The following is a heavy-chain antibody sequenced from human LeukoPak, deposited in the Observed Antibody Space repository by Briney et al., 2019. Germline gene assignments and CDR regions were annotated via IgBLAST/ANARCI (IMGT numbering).Heavy chain of an antibody. J-gene: IGHJ3*01. CDR3: ARDYDFWSGPGH. V-gene: IGHV4-30-2*01. Sequence: TPSETLSLTCTVSGGSISSGGYYWSWIRQPPGKGLEWIGYIYHSGSTYYNPSLKSRVTISVDRSKNQFSLKLSSVTAADTAVYYCARDYDFWSGPGHWGQGTMVTVSS. CDR1: GGSISSGGYY. D-gene: IGHD3-3*01. CDR2: IYHSGST.